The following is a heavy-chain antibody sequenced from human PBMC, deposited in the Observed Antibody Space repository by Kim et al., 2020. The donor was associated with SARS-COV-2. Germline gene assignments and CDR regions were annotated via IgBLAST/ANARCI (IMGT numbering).Heavy chain of an antibody. J-gene: IGHJ4*02. CDR1: GFTFSSYA. V-gene: IGHV3-23*01. CDR3: AKAPRGRCVVEGCYFDY. CDR2: ISGSGGST. Sequence: GGSLRLSCAASGFTFSSYAMSWVRQAPGKGLEWVSAISGSGGSTYYADSVKGRFTISRDNSKNTLYLQMNSLRAEDTAVYYCAKAPRGRCVVEGCYFDYWGQGTLVTVSS. D-gene: IGHD1-26*01.